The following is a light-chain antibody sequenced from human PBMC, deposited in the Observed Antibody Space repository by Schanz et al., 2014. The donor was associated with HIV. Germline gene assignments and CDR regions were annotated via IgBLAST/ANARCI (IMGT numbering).Light chain of an antibody. CDR3: QQYNTWPRT. CDR1: QSIRTN. V-gene: IGKV3D-15*01. CDR2: DAS. Sequence: EIVMTQSPATLSVSPGERATLSCRASQSIRTNLAWYQQKPAQPPRLLIYDASNRATGIPARFSGSGSGTDFTLTISSLQSEDFAVYYCQQYNTWPRTFGQGTKVEMK. J-gene: IGKJ1*01.